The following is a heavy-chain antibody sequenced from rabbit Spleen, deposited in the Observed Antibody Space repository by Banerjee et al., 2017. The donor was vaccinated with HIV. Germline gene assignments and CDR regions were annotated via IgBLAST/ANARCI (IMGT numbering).Heavy chain of an antibody. CDR3: ARDSASSFSSYGMDL. V-gene: IGHV1S47*01. CDR2: IYDGDGSA. Sequence: QEQLEESGGGLVKPGGSLTLTCKASGFDFSSNAMCWVRQAPGKGPEWIACIYDGDGSAWYASWVNGRFTISKTSSTTVTLQMTSLTVADTAIYFCARDSASSFSSYGMDLWGQGTLVTVS. D-gene: IGHD8-1*01. CDR1: GFDFSSNA. J-gene: IGHJ6*01.